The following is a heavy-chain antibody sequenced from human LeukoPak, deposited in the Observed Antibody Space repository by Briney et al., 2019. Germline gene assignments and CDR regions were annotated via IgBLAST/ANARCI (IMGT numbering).Heavy chain of an antibody. J-gene: IGHJ4*02. Sequence: GASVKVSCKASGGTFSSYAISWVRQAPGQGLGWMGRIIPILGIANYAQKFQGRVTITADKSTSTAYMELSSLRSEDTAVYYCARGAADSSNFGYWGQGTLVTVSS. D-gene: IGHD4-11*01. CDR2: IIPILGIA. CDR1: GGTFSSYA. V-gene: IGHV1-69*04. CDR3: ARGAADSSNFGY.